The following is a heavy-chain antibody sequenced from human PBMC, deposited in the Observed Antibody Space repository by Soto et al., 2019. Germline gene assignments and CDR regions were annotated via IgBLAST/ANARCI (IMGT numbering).Heavy chain of an antibody. CDR1: GFTFSSYG. Sequence: QVQLVESGGGVVQPGRSLRLSCAASGFTFSSYGMHWVLQAPGKGLEWVAVISYDGSNQYYADSVKGRFTISRDNSKNTLYLQMNSLRAGDTAVYYCAKDQFDYYDSGGWFDLWGRGTLVTVSS. D-gene: IGHD3-22*01. J-gene: IGHJ2*01. V-gene: IGHV3-30*18. CDR2: ISYDGSNQ. CDR3: AKDQFDYYDSGGWFDL.